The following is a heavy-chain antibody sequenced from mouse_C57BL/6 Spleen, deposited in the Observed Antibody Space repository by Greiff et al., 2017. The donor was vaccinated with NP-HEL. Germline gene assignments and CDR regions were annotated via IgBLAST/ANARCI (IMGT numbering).Heavy chain of an antibody. CDR2: ISYDGSN. CDR3: ASSQLGVWYFDV. D-gene: IGHD4-1*02. V-gene: IGHV3-6*01. Sequence: EVQLQESGPGLVKPSQSLSLTCSVPGYSITSGYYWNWIRQFPGNKLEWMGYISYDGSNNYNPSLKNRISITRDTSKNQFFLKLNSVTTEDTATYYCASSQLGVWYFDVWGTGTTVTVSS. J-gene: IGHJ1*03. CDR1: GYSITSGYY.